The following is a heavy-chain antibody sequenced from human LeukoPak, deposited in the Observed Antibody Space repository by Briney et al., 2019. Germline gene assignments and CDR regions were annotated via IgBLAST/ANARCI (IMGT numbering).Heavy chain of an antibody. CDR2: ISAYNGNT. CDR3: ARHSSGWYWVTYDY. D-gene: IGHD6-19*01. J-gene: IGHJ4*02. CDR1: GYTFTSYG. V-gene: IGHV1-18*01. Sequence: GASVKVSCKSSGYTFTSYGISWVRQAPGQGLELMGWISAYNGNTNYAQKLQGRVTMTTDTSTSTAYMELRSLRSDDTAVYYCARHSSGWYWVTYDYWGQGTLVTVSS.